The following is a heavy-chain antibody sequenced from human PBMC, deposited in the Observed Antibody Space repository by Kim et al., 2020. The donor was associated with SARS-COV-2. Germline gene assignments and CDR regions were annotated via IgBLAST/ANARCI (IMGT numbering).Heavy chain of an antibody. CDR2: MHISGAN. CDR1: GDSISVYH. J-gene: IGHJ4*02. Sequence: SETLSLTCTVSGDSISVYHWSWIRQPAGKGLEWIGRMHISGANYYSPSLKSRVTMSLDTSSKQFSLRLRSVTAADTAVYYCARTVERVGSAWSDFDYWGPEARVTVSS. V-gene: IGHV4-4*07. D-gene: IGHD6-19*01. CDR3: ARTVERVGSAWSDFDY.